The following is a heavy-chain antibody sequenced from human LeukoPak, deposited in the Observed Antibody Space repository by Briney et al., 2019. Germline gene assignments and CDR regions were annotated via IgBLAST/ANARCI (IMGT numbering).Heavy chain of an antibody. D-gene: IGHD5-18*01. CDR2: ISSSSSYI. V-gene: IGHV3-21*04. CDR1: GFTFSSYS. CDR3: ARDHQGGVPTAMVPNDY. Sequence: GGSLRLSCAASGFTFSSYSMNWVRQAPGKGLEWVSSISSSSSYIYYADSVKGRFTISRDNAKNSLYLQMNSLRAEDTAVYYCARDHQGGVPTAMVPNDYWGQGTLVTVSS. J-gene: IGHJ4*02.